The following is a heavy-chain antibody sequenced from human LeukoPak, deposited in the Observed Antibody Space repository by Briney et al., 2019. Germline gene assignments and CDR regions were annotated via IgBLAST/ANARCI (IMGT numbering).Heavy chain of an antibody. CDR3: IGYCSGGSCRDYYYYGMDV. Sequence: SGTLSLTCAVSGGSISSSNWWSWVRQPPGKGLEWTGEIYHSGSTNYNPSLKSRVTISVDKSKNQFSLKLSSVTAADTAVYYCIGYCSGGSCRDYYYYGMDVWGQGTTVTVSS. CDR1: GGSISSSNW. CDR2: IYHSGST. J-gene: IGHJ6*02. D-gene: IGHD2-15*01. V-gene: IGHV4-4*02.